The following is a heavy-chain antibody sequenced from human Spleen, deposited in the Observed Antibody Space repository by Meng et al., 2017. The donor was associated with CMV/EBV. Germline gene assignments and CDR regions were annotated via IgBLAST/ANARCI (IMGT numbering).Heavy chain of an antibody. CDR2: IRSKANSYAT. CDR1: RFTFSGSA. V-gene: IGHV3-73*01. Sequence: ASRFTFSGSAMHWVRQASGKGLEWVGRIRSKANSYATAYAASVKGRFTISRDDSKSTAYLQMNSLKTEDTAVYYCTREYGDYPFDYWGQGTLVTVSS. CDR3: TREYGDYPFDY. D-gene: IGHD4-17*01. J-gene: IGHJ4*02.